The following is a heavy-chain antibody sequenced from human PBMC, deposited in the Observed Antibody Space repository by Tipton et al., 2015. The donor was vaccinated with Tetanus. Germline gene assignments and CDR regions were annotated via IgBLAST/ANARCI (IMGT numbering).Heavy chain of an antibody. Sequence: TLSLTCAVYGGSFSSYYWSWIRQPAGKGLEWIGRIYTSGSTNSNPSLKRRVTMSVDTSKNQFSLKLSSVTAADTAVYYCARDLSGIAVAVPWFDPGGQGTLVTVSS. V-gene: IGHV4-4*07. D-gene: IGHD6-19*01. CDR2: IYTSGST. CDR3: ARDLSGIAVAVPWFDP. CDR1: GGSFSSYY. J-gene: IGHJ5*02.